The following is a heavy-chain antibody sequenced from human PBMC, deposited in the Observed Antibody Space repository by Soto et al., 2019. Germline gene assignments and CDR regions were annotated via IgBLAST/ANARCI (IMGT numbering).Heavy chain of an antibody. D-gene: IGHD5-18*01. CDR2: IKQDGSEK. Sequence: PGGSLRLSCAASGFTFSNYWISWVRQAPGKGLEWVANIKQDGSEKYYVDSVKGRFTISRDNAKNSLYLQMNSLRAEDTAVYYCGRAEYSYGCDYWGQGTLVTVSS. CDR1: GFTFSNYW. CDR3: GRAEYSYGCDY. V-gene: IGHV3-7*04. J-gene: IGHJ4*02.